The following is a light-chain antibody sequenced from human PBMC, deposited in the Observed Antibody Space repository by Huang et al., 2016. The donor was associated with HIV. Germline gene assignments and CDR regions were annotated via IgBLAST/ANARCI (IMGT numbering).Light chain of an antibody. V-gene: IGKV1-39*01. CDR2: DAS. Sequence: DIQMTQSPSSLSASVGDRVTISCRASQIIRSYLIWYKQEPGKAPKLLIYDASSVQSGVPSRFGGSGSGTDFTLTISNLQPEDFATYYCQQSHSTPYTFGQGTKLEIK. CDR1: QIIRSY. J-gene: IGKJ2*01. CDR3: QQSHSTPYT.